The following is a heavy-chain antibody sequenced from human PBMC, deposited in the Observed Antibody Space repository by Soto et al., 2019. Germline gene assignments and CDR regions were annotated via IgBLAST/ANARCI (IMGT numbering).Heavy chain of an antibody. D-gene: IGHD5-18*01. V-gene: IGHV3-30*18. CDR1: GFTFSSYG. CDR2: ISYDGSNT. CDR3: AKDIVRYTYGACDY. Sequence: QVQLVESGGAVVQPWRSLRLSCAASGFTFSSYGMYWVRQPPGKGLEWVAAISYDGSNTYHADSVKGRFTISRDNARNTLFLQMNSLRAEDTAVYYCAKDIVRYTYGACDYWGQGALVTVSS. J-gene: IGHJ4*02.